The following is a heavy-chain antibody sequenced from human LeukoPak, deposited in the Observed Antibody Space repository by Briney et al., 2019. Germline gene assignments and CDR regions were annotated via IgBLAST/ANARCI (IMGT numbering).Heavy chain of an antibody. CDR1: GLRLSDYW. CDR2: INKDGSEK. J-gene: IGHJ5*02. D-gene: IGHD3-10*01. V-gene: IGHV3-7*01. CDR3: LQYNSGST. Sequence: PGGSLRLSCAASGLRLSDYWMTWVRQAPGKGLEWVATINKDGSEKYYVDSVKGRFTVSRDNAQNSLSLQMNSLRAEDTAVYYCLQYNSGSTWGQGILVTVSA.